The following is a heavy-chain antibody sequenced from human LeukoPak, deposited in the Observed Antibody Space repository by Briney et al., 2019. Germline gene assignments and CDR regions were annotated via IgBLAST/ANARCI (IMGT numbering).Heavy chain of an antibody. CDR2: IYYSGST. J-gene: IGHJ4*02. CDR1: GGSISSSSYY. CDR3: ARRADELSENRDSSNYYGSGVSEDY. Sequence: PSETLSLTCTVSGGSISSSSYYWGWIRQPPGKGLEWIGSIYYSGSTYYNPSLKSRVTISVDTSKNQFSLKLSSVTAADTAVYYCARRADELSENRDSSNYYGSGVSEDYWGQGTLVTVSS. V-gene: IGHV4-39*01. D-gene: IGHD3-10*01.